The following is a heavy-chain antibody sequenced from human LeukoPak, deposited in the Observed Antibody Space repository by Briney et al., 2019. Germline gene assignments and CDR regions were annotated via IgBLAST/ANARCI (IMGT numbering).Heavy chain of an antibody. J-gene: IGHJ3*02. Sequence: GGSLRLSCAASGFTFSSYGMHWVRQAPGKGLEWVAFIRYDGSNKYYADSVKGRFTISRDNSKNTLYLQMNSLRVEDTAVYYCAKPHPRGPNDAFDIWGQGTMVTVSS. CDR2: IRYDGSNK. CDR1: GFTFSSYG. CDR3: AKPHPRGPNDAFDI. D-gene: IGHD3-10*01. V-gene: IGHV3-30*02.